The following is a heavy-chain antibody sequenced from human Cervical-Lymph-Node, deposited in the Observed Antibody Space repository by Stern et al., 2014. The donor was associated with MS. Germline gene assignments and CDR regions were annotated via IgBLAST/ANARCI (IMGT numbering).Heavy chain of an antibody. J-gene: IGHJ4*02. CDR2: LYYSGRT. Sequence: QVQLQESGPGLVKPSETLSLMCSVSSGFIGNNYWSWIRKPPGKGLEWIGHLYYSGRTYYIPPHKGRVPIALDNSKDQLSLRLASGTGADTAGYYCARAGPYDYIWGNFRHRAFYFDSWGQGALVTVSS. D-gene: IGHD3-16*02. V-gene: IGHV4-59*01. CDR3: ARAGPYDYIWGNFRHRAFYFDS. CDR1: SGFIGNNY.